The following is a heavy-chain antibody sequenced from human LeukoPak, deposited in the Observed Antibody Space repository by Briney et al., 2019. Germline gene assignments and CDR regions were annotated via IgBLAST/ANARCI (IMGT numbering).Heavy chain of an antibody. CDR2: IIPIFGTA. Sequence: SVKVSCKASGGTFSSYAISWVRQAPGQGLEWMGGIIPIFGTANYAQKFQGRVTITTDESTSTAYMELSSLRSGDTAVYYCATPGGYCSGGSCYGPYYFDYWGQGTLVTVSS. J-gene: IGHJ4*02. CDR1: GGTFSSYA. D-gene: IGHD2-15*01. CDR3: ATPGGYCSGGSCYGPYYFDY. V-gene: IGHV1-69*05.